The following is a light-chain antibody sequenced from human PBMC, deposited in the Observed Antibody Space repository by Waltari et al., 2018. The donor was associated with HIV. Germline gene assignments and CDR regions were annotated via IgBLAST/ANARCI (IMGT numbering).Light chain of an antibody. CDR3: SSYTSSSPYA. CDR2: DVS. J-gene: IGLJ1*01. V-gene: IGLV2-14*03. CDR1: SSDVGGYTY. Sequence: QSALTQPASVSGYPGQSITISCTGTSSDVGGYTYVSWYQQHPGKAPKLMIYDVSNRPSGVSNRFSGSKSGNTAALTISGLQAEDEADYYCSSYTSSSPYAFGTGTKVTVL.